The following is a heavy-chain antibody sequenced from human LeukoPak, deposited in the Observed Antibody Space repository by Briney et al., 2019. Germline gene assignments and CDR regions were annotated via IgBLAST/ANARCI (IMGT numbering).Heavy chain of an antibody. D-gene: IGHD2-15*01. CDR2: INHSGST. J-gene: IGHJ4*02. CDR1: GGSFSGYY. Sequence: SETLSLTCAVYGGSFSGYYWSWIRQPPGKGLEWIGEINHSGSTYYNPSLKSRVTISVDTSKNQFSLKLSSVTAADTAVYYRARAPYGLLDYFDYWGQGTLVTVSS. V-gene: IGHV4-34*01. CDR3: ARAPYGLLDYFDY.